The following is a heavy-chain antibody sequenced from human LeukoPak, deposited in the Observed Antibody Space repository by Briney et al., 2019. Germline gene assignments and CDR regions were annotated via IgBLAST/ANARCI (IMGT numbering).Heavy chain of an antibody. CDR2: IYYSGST. J-gene: IGHJ3*02. CDR1: GGSISSYY. V-gene: IGHV4-59*01. Sequence: SETLSLTCTASGGSISSYYWSCIRQPPGKGLEWIGSIYYSGSTNYNPSLKSRVTISIDTSKNQFSLKLSSVTAADTAVYYCARGGYYGSGSDDAFHIWGQGTMVTVSS. CDR3: ARGGYYGSGSDDAFHI. D-gene: IGHD3-10*01.